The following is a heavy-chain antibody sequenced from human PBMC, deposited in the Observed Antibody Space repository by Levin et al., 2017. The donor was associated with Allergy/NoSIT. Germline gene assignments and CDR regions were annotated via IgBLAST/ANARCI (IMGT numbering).Heavy chain of an antibody. V-gene: IGHV3-23*01. CDR3: TKGATNRATLFDY. CDR2: ISASGGST. Sequence: PGGSLRLSCAASGFTFNSYAMTWVRQAPGKGLYWVSSISASGGSTYYADSVKGRFTISRDNSKNTMYLQMNSLRAEDAAVYYCTKGATNRATLFDYWGQGTLVTVSS. D-gene: IGHD5-24*01. J-gene: IGHJ4*02. CDR1: GFTFNSYA.